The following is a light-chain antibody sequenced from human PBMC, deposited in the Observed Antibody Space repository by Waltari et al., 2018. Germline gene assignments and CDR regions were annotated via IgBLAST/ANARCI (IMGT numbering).Light chain of an antibody. CDR1: QGISNY. CDR2: AAS. J-gene: IGKJ5*01. V-gene: IGKV1-27*01. Sequence: DIQMTQSPSPLSASLGDRVPITCRANQGISNYLTWYQPKPGKVPKLLIYAASTLQSGVPSRFSGSGSGTDFTLTISSLQPEDVATYYCQKYNSARITFGQGTRLEIK. CDR3: QKYNSARIT.